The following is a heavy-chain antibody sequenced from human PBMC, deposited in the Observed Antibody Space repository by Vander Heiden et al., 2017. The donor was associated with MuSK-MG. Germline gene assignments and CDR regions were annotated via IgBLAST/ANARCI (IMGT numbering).Heavy chain of an antibody. CDR3: ARGDGGNSEYFQH. V-gene: IGHV3-21*01. CDR2: ISSSSSYI. J-gene: IGHJ1*01. D-gene: IGHD2-21*02. Sequence: EVQLVESGGGLVKPGGSLRLSCAASGFTFSSYSMNWVRQAPGKGLEWVSSISSSSSYIYYADSVKGRFTISRDNAKNSLYLQMNSLRAEDTAVYYCARGDGGNSEYFQHWGQGTLSPSPQ. CDR1: GFTFSSYS.